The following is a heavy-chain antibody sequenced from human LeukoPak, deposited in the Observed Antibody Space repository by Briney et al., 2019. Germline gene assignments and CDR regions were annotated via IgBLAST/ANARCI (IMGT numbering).Heavy chain of an antibody. D-gene: IGHD6-13*01. CDR2: IKQDGSEK. CDR1: GFTFSSYW. Sequence: GGSLRLSCAASGFTFSSYWMSWVRQAPGKGLEWVANIKQDGSEKYYVDSVKGRFTISRDNAKNSLYLQMNSLRAEDTAVYYCARGPYSSSWYPAPEGYWGQGTLVTVSS. V-gene: IGHV3-7*01. CDR3: ARGPYSSSWYPAPEGY. J-gene: IGHJ4*02.